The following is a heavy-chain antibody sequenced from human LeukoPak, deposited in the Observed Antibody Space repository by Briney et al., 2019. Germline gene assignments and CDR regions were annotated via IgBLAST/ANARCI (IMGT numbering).Heavy chain of an antibody. V-gene: IGHV1-69*13. CDR1: GGTFSSYA. Sequence: SVKVSCKASGGTFSSYAISWVRQAPGQGLEWMGGIIPIFGTANYAQKFQGRVTITADESTSTAYMELSSLRSEDTAVYYCARGSDTRPQYYYYYGMDVWGKGTTVTVSS. CDR3: ARGSDTRPQYYYYYGMDV. CDR2: IIPIFGTA. J-gene: IGHJ6*04. D-gene: IGHD5-18*01.